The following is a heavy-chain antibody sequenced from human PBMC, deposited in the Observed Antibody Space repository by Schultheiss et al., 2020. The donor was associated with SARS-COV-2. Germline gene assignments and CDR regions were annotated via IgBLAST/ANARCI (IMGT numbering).Heavy chain of an antibody. J-gene: IGHJ4*02. V-gene: IGHV1-18*01. CDR2: INPNSGGT. CDR3: AREKEPGFDY. CDR1: GYTFTSYG. Sequence: VKVSCKASGYTFTSYGISWVRQAPGQGLEWMGWINPNSGGTNYAQKFQGRVTMTRDTSTSTVYMELSSLRSEDTAVYYCAREKEPGFDYWGQGTLVTVSS. D-gene: IGHD1-26*01.